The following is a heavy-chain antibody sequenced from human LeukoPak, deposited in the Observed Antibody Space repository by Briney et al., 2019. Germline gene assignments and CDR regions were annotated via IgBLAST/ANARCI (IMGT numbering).Heavy chain of an antibody. CDR2: INSDRSST. V-gene: IGHV3-74*01. J-gene: IGHJ4*02. CDR1: GFPFKYYW. D-gene: IGHD5-12*01. CDR3: GREGAYDNYYFDD. Sequence: GGPLSLPCAASGFPFKYYWLHWVRQPPGRGLVWVSRINSDRSSTTYADSVKGRFTISRDNAKNTVYLQMNSLRAEDTAVYYCGREGAYDNYYFDDRGQGTLVTVSS.